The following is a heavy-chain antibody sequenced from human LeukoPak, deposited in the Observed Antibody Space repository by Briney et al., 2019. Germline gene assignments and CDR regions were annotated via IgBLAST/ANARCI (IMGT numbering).Heavy chain of an antibody. J-gene: IGHJ4*02. V-gene: IGHV4-61*02. CDR2: IYTSGIT. CDR3: ARGQWVADFDY. CDR1: GDSIRSGIYY. D-gene: IGHD6-19*01. Sequence: PSETLSLTXTVSGDSIRSGIYYWSWIRQSAGKGLEWIGRIYTSGITNYNPSLKSRVSISIDTSKNQFSLKLSSVTAADTAVYYCARGQWVADFDYWGQGTLVTVSS.